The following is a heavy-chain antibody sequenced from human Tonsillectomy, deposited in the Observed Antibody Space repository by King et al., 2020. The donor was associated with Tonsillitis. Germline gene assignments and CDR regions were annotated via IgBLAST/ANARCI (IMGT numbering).Heavy chain of an antibody. CDR2: INHSGST. D-gene: IGHD2-2*02. CDR3: ARAEYGCSTSNCYIGRIDS. V-gene: IGHV4-34*01. Sequence: VQLQQWGAGLLKPSETLSLPCAVYDGSFSGYYWSWIRQPPGQGLEWIGEINHSGSTNYHPSLKSRVTISVDASKNQFSLKLTSVTAADTAVYFCARAEYGCSTSNCYIGRIDSWGQGTLVTVSS. CDR1: DGSFSGYY. J-gene: IGHJ4*02.